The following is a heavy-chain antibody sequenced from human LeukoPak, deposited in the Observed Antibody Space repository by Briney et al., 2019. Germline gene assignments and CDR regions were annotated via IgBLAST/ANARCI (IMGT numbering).Heavy chain of an antibody. CDR1: GFTFSTNY. D-gene: IGHD2-15*01. J-gene: IGHJ4*02. CDR3: ARARGPSRASGAPGD. CDR2: IYGGGST. V-gene: IGHV3-53*01. Sequence: PGGSLRLSCAASGFTFSTNYMTWVRQAPGKGLEWVSVIYGGGSTFYADSVKGRFTISRDNSKNTLYLQMNSLRAEDTAVYYCARARGPSRASGAPGDWGQGTLLTVSS.